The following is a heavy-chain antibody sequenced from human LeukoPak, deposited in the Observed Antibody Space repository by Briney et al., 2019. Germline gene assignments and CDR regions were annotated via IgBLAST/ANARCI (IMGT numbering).Heavy chain of an antibody. D-gene: IGHD2-2*02. CDR3: ATGVVPAAILGY. Sequence: ASVKVSCKASGGTFSSYAISWVRQAPGKGLEWMGGFDPEDGETIYAQKFQGRVTMTEDTSTDTAYMELSSLRSEDTAVYYCATGVVPAAILGYWGQGTLVTVSS. J-gene: IGHJ4*02. V-gene: IGHV1-24*01. CDR2: FDPEDGET. CDR1: GGTFSSYA.